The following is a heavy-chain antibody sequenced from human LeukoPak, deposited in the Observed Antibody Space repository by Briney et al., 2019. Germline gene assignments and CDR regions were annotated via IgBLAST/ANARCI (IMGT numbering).Heavy chain of an antibody. CDR1: GFTFSSYS. V-gene: IGHV3-7*03. J-gene: IGHJ4*02. CDR2: IKQDGSEK. Sequence: GGSLRLSCAASGFTFSSYSMNWVRQAPGKGLEWVANIKQDGSEKQYVDSVKGRFAISRDNAKKSLYLQINTLRAEDTAVYYCVRGPHIAATSYWGQGTLVTVSS. CDR3: VRGPHIAATSY. D-gene: IGHD6-25*01.